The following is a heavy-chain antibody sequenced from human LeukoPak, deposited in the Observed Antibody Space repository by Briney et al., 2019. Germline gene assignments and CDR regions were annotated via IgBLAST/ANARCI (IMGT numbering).Heavy chain of an antibody. J-gene: IGHJ4*02. CDR3: TRDQRQISFDY. Sequence: ASVKVSCKASGYTFTSYGISWVRQAPGQGLEGMGWIDTNTGNPTYAQGFTGRFVFSLDTSVSTAYLQISSLEAEDTAFYYCTRDQRQISFDYWGQGTLVTVSS. CDR2: IDTNTGNP. V-gene: IGHV7-4-1*02. CDR1: GYTFTSYG. D-gene: IGHD3-3*01.